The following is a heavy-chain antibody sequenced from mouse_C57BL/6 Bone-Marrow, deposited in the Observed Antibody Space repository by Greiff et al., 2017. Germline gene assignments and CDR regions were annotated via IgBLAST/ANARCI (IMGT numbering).Heavy chain of an antibody. D-gene: IGHD1-1*01. CDR2: IYPGSGST. CDR1: GYTFTSYW. CDR3: ARDYGSSGAMDY. J-gene: IGHJ4*01. Sequence: QVQLQQPGAELVKPGASVKMSCKASGYTFTSYWITWVKQRPGQGLEWIGDIYPGSGSTNYNEKFKSKATLTVDTSSSTAYMQLSRLTSEDSAVYYCARDYGSSGAMDYWGQGTSVTVSS. V-gene: IGHV1-55*01.